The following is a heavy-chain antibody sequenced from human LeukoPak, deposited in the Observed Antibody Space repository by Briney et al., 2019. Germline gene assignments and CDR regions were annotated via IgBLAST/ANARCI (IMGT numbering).Heavy chain of an antibody. V-gene: IGHV4-30-4*01. CDR2: IYYSGST. CDR1: GGSISSGDYY. D-gene: IGHD2-15*01. CDR3: ARGAVVAARYYYGMDV. J-gene: IGHJ6*02. Sequence: PSQTLSLTCTVSGGSISSGDYYWSWIRQPPGKSLEWIGYIYYSGSTSYNTSLTSRVTISVETSKIPVSLKLSSVTAADTGVYYCARGAVVAARYYYGMDVWGQGTTVTVSS.